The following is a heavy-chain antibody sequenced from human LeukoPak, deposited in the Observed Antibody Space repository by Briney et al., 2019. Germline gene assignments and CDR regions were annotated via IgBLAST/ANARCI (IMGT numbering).Heavy chain of an antibody. CDR1: GFTFSSYG. CDR3: AKASGASDGYNQFDY. D-gene: IGHD5-24*01. CDR2: ISGSGGST. V-gene: IGHV3-23*01. J-gene: IGHJ4*02. Sequence: GGSLRLSCAASGFTFSSYGMSWVRQAPGKGLEWVSAISGSGGSTYYADSVKGRFTISRDNAKNSLYLQMNSLRAEDMALYYCAKASGASDGYNQFDYWGQGTLVTVSS.